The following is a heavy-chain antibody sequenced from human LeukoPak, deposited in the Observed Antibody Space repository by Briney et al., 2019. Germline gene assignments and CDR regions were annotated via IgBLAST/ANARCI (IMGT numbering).Heavy chain of an antibody. D-gene: IGHD1/OR15-1a*01. CDR2: ISGGGRSI. CDR3: AKECEQLVGNNWFDL. V-gene: IGHV3-23*01. J-gene: IGHJ5*02. CDR1: GFAFSDYA. Sequence: GGSLRLSCAASGFAFSDYAMSWVRQAPGKGLEWVSGISGGGRSIYYADSVKGRFNISRDNSKNILYLQMTDVTVEDTAVYYCAKECEQLVGNNWFDLWGQGTLVTVSS.